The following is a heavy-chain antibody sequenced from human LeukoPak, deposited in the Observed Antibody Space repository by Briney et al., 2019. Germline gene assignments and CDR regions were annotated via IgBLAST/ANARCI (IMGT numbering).Heavy chain of an antibody. V-gene: IGHV3-7*01. CDR3: ARSSPSGYYFDY. CDR2: IKQDGSEK. CDR1: GFTFSSYW. Sequence: GGSLRLSCAASGFTFSSYWMSWVRQARGKGLEWVANIKQDGSEKYYVDSVKGRFTISRDNAKNSLYLQMNRLRAEDTAVYSCARSSPSGYYFDYWGQGTLVTVSS. D-gene: IGHD3-22*01. J-gene: IGHJ4*02.